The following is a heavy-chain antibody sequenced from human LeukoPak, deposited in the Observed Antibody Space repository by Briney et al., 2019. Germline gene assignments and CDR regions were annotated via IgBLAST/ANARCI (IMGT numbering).Heavy chain of an antibody. D-gene: IGHD5-18*01. CDR1: GYTFTIYG. V-gene: IGHV1-18*01. CDR2: IRAYNGNT. CDR3: ARDDVETALI. J-gene: IGHJ3*02. Sequence: ASVTVSCKASGYTFTIYGINWLRQAPGQGLEWMGLIRAYNGNTNYAQKLQGRVTITTDTSTSTAYMELRSLRSYDTAVYYCARDDVETALIWGQGTMVTVSS.